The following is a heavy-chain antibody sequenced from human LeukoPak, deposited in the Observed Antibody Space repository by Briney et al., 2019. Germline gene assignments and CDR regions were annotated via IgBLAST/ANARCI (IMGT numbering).Heavy chain of an antibody. D-gene: IGHD2-15*01. V-gene: IGHV4-39*01. CDR2: IYNSGST. Sequence: PSETLSLTCTVSGGSISSSNYYWGWIRQPPGKGLEWIGSIYNSGSTYYNLSLKSRVTISVDTSKNQFSLKLSSVTAADTAVYYCARHTTPYYGMDVWGQGTTVTVSS. CDR3: ARHTTPYYGMDV. J-gene: IGHJ6*02. CDR1: GGSISSSNYY.